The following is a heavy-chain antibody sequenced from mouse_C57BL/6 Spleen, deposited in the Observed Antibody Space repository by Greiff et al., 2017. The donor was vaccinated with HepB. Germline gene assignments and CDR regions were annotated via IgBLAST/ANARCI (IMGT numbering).Heavy chain of an antibody. CDR1: GYTFTDYN. D-gene: IGHD2-3*01. CDR3: ASRDVDGYYPFFAY. Sequence: EVQLQQSGPELVKPGASVKIPCKASGYTFTDYNMDWVKQSHGKSLEWIGDINPNNGGTIYNQKFKGKATLTVDKSSSTADMELRSLTSEDTAVYYLASRDVDGYYPFFAYWGQGTLVTVSA. CDR2: INPNNGGT. V-gene: IGHV1-18*01. J-gene: IGHJ3*01.